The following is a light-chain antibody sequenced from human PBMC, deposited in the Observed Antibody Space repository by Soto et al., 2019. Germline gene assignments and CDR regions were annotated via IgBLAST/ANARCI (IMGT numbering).Light chain of an antibody. CDR3: CSYAGNRVI. Sequence: QSALTQPRSVSGSPGQSVTISCTGTRSDVGGYNFVSWYQQHPGKAPTLIIYDVAKRPSGAPDRFSGSKSADTASLTISGLQAEDEADYYCCSYAGNRVIFGGGTKVTVL. V-gene: IGLV2-11*01. CDR2: DVA. CDR1: RSDVGGYNF. J-gene: IGLJ2*01.